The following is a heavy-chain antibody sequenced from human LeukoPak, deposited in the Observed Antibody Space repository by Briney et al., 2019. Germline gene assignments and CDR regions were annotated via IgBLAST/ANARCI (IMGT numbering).Heavy chain of an antibody. CDR1: GFTFSSYA. J-gene: IGHJ4*02. Sequence: GGSLRLSCAASGFTFSSYAMHWVRQAPGKGLEWVAVISYDGSNKYYADSVKGRFTISRDNSKNTLYLQMNSLRAEDTAVYYCAKGGMGDYWGQGPLVTVSS. CDR2: ISYDGSNK. CDR3: AKGGMGDY. V-gene: IGHV3-30-3*01.